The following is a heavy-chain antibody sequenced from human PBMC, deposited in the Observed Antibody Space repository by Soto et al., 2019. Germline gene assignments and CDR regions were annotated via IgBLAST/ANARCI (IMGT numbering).Heavy chain of an antibody. D-gene: IGHD6-13*01. CDR2: IKQDGSEK. V-gene: IGHV3-7*02. CDR1: GFTFSSYW. CDR3: ASSRYSSSGYPYYYYYYGMDV. Sequence: GGSLRLSCAASGFTFSSYWMSWVRQAPGKGLEWVANIKQDGSEKYYVDSVKGRFTISRDNAKNSLYLQMNSLRAEDTAVYYCASSRYSSSGYPYYYYYYGMDVWGQGTTVTVAS. J-gene: IGHJ6*02.